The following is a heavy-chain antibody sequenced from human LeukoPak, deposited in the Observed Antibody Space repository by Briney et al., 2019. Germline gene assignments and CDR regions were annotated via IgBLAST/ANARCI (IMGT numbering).Heavy chain of an antibody. D-gene: IGHD3-10*01. Sequence: GGSLRLSCAASGFTVSSNYMSWVRQAPGKGLEWVSVIYSGGGTYYADSVKGRFTISRDNSKNTLYLQMNSLRAEDTAVYYCARAGGARRYFDYWGQGTLVTVSS. CDR3: ARAGGARRYFDY. CDR2: IYSGGGT. V-gene: IGHV3-53*01. J-gene: IGHJ4*02. CDR1: GFTVSSNY.